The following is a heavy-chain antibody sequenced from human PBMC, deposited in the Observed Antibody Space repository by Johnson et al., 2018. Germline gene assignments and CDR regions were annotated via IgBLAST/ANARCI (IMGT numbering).Heavy chain of an antibody. CDR1: GFTFSSYA. CDR2: ISGSGGST. Sequence: EVQLVESGGGVVQPGRSLRLSCAASGFTFSSYAMSWVRQAPGKGLEWVSAISGSGGSTYYADSVKGRFTISRDNSKNTLYLQMNRLGAEDTAVSYCAKVLGSSWYDYYYMDVGGKGTTVTVSS. CDR3: AKVLGSSWYDYYYMDV. V-gene: IGHV3-23*04. D-gene: IGHD6-13*01. J-gene: IGHJ6*03.